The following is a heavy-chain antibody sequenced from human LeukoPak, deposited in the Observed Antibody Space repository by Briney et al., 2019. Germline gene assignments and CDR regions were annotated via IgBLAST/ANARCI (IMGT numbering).Heavy chain of an antibody. J-gene: IGHJ4*02. V-gene: IGHV3-21*01. CDR3: GRGEGFLVDY. CDR2: ITWANEDT. CDR1: GFIFSSYT. Sequence: GGSQRLSCAASGFIFSSYTMNWVRQAPGKGLEWVSCITWANEDTYYRDSVKGRFSISRDNAKNSLFLQMNRLRVEDTAVYYCGRGEGFLVDYWGQGTLVTVSS. D-gene: IGHD3-3*01.